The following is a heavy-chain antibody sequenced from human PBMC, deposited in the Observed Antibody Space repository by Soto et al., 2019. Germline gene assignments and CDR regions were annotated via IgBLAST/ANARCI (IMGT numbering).Heavy chain of an antibody. CDR1: GGSISSGGYS. CDR3: ARGVTTVTTFDY. V-gene: IGHV4-30-2*01. Sequence: PSETLSLTCAVSGGSISSGGYSCNWIRQPPGKGLEWIGYIYHSGSTYYNPPLKSRVTISVDRSKNQFSLKLSSVTAADTAVYYCARGVTTVTTFDYWGQGTLVTVSS. CDR2: IYHSGST. D-gene: IGHD4-17*01. J-gene: IGHJ4*02.